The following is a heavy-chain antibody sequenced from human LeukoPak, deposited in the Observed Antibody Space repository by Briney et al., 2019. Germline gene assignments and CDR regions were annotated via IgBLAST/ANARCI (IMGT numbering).Heavy chain of an antibody. V-gene: IGHV3-7*01. Sequence: GGSLRLSCAASGFTFSSYWMSWVRQAPGKGLEWVANIKQDGSEKYYVDSVKGRFTISRDNAKNSLYLQMNSLRAEDTAVYYCARDVPLLDYYGSGNPSGYFDYWGQGTLVTVSS. D-gene: IGHD3-10*01. CDR2: IKQDGSEK. J-gene: IGHJ4*02. CDR1: GFTFSSYW. CDR3: ARDVPLLDYYGSGNPSGYFDY.